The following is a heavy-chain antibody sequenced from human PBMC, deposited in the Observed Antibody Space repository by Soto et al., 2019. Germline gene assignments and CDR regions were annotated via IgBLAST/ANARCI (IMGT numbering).Heavy chain of an antibody. V-gene: IGHV4-39*01. CDR1: GGSISSSSYY. CDR3: ATDSYGYIYYYYYGMDV. Sequence: PSETLSLTCTVSGGSISSSSYYWGWIRQPPGKGLEWIGSIYYSGSTYYNPSLKSRVTISVDTSKNQFSLKLSSVTAADTAVYYCATDSYGYIYYYYYGMDVRGQGTTVTVSS. CDR2: IYYSGST. J-gene: IGHJ6*02. D-gene: IGHD5-18*01.